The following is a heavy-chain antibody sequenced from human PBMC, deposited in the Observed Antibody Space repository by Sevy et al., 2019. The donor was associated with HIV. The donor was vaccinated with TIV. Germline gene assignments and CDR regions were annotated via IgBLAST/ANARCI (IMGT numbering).Heavy chain of an antibody. J-gene: IGHJ4*02. D-gene: IGHD4-17*01. CDR2: ISNSGSTI. CDR1: GFTFSSYE. CDR3: ARDLPPSATTVPHFGY. Sequence: GGSLRLSCTASGFTFSSYEMNWVRQAPGKGLEWVSYISNSGSTIHYSDSVKGRFTISRDNAKNSLYLQMNSLRAEDTAVYYCARDLPPSATTVPHFGYWGRGTLVTVSS. V-gene: IGHV3-48*03.